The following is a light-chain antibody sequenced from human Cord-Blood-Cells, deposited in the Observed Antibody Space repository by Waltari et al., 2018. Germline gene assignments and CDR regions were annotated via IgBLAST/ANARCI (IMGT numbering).Light chain of an antibody. Sequence: SALTQPASVSGSPGQSIPISSTGTSSDVGSYNLVSWYQQHRGKAPKLMIYEGIKRPSGVSNRFSGSKSGNTASLTISGLQADDEADYYCCSYAGSSTWVFGGGTKLTVL. CDR3: CSYAGSSTWV. CDR2: EGI. CDR1: SSDVGSYNL. J-gene: IGLJ3*02. V-gene: IGLV2-23*01.